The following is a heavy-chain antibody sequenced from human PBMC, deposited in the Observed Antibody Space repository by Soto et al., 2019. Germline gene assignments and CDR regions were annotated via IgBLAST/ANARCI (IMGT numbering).Heavy chain of an antibody. J-gene: IGHJ4*02. CDR2: IIPILGIA. CDR1: GGTFSSYT. Sequence: QVQLVQSGAEVKKPGSSVKVSCKASGGTFSSYTISWVRQAPGQGLEWMGRIIPILGIANYAQKFQGRVTITADKSTSTDYMELSSLRSEDTAVYYCARAGTTVTTFSNFDYWGQGTLVTVSS. CDR3: ARAGTTVTTFSNFDY. V-gene: IGHV1-69*02. D-gene: IGHD4-17*01.